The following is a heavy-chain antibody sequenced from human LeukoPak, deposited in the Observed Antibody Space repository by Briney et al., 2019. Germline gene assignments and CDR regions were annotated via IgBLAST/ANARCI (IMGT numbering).Heavy chain of an antibody. CDR1: GGSFSGDY. J-gene: IGHJ4*02. CDR2: VNHSGST. Sequence: PSETLSLTCAVYGGSFSGDYLTWIRQPPGKGLEWIGEVNHSGSTNYNPSLKSRVTISVDTSKNQFSLKLNSVPAADTAVYYCATRSFRWRVYDYWGQGTPVTVSS. D-gene: IGHD3-16*02. V-gene: IGHV4-34*01. CDR3: ATRSFRWRVYDY.